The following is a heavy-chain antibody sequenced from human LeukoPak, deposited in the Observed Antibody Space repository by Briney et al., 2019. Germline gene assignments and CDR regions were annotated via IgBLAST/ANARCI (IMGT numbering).Heavy chain of an antibody. Sequence: KPSETLSLTCTVSGGSISSGGYYWSWIRQHPGKGLEWIGYIYYSGSTYYSPSLKSRVTISVDTSKNQFSLKLSSVTAADTAVYYCARIPYSSSSVWFDPWGQGTLVTVSS. J-gene: IGHJ5*02. CDR1: GGSISSGGYY. CDR3: ARIPYSSSSVWFDP. CDR2: IYYSGST. D-gene: IGHD6-6*01. V-gene: IGHV4-31*03.